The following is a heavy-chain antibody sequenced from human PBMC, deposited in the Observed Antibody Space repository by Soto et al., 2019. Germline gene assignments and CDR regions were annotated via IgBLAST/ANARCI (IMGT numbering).Heavy chain of an antibody. V-gene: IGHV1-69*01. J-gene: IGHJ3*02. CDR2: IIPIFGTA. CDR3: ARDYYDSSGYQAGAFDI. D-gene: IGHD3-22*01. Sequence: QVQLVQSGAEVKKPGSSVKVSCTASGGTFSSYAISWVRQAPGQGLEWMGGIIPIFGTANYAQKFQGRVTITADESTSTAYMELSSLRSEDTAVYYCARDYYDSSGYQAGAFDIWGQGTMVTVSS. CDR1: GGTFSSYA.